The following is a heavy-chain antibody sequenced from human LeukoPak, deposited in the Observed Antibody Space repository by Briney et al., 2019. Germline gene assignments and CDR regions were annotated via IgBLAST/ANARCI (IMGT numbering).Heavy chain of an antibody. CDR1: GFTSINYA. J-gene: IGHJ4*02. CDR3: AKGAYDYIEMGYFDS. Sequence: GGSLRLSCAASGFTSINYAMNWVRQAPGKGLEWVSVLIGSSGSTDYADSVKGRFTISRDASKNTVFLQMNSLRAEDTAIYYCAKGAYDYIEMGYFDSCGQGSLVTVSS. V-gene: IGHV3-23*01. D-gene: IGHD5-12*01. CDR2: LIGSSGST.